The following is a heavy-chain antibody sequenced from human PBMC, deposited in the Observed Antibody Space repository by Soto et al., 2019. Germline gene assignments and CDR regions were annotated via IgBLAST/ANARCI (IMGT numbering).Heavy chain of an antibody. D-gene: IGHD3-3*01. J-gene: IGHJ6*03. CDR2: ISAYNGNT. CDR3: ARDTPYDFWSGYGVGGNYYMDV. V-gene: IGHV1-18*01. CDR1: GYTFSSYG. Sequence: QGQLVQSGAEVKKPGASVKVSCKASGYTFSSYGISWVRQAPGQGLEWMGWISAYNGNTNYAQKLKGRVTMTTDTTTSTAYMELRSLRSDDTAVYYCARDTPYDFWSGYGVGGNYYMDVWGKGTTVTVSS.